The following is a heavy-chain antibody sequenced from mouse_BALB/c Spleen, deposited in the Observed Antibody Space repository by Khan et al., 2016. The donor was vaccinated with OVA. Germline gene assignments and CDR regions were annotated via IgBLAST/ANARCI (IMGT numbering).Heavy chain of an antibody. CDR1: GYSFTSYY. J-gene: IGHJ3*01. CDR2: IDPFNGGT. Sequence: VQLQQSGPELMKPGASVKISCKASGYSFTSYYIHWVKQSHGKSLEWIGYIDPFNGGTSYNQKFKGKATLTVDKSSRTAYMHLSSLTSEDSAVYYCARHGYVAWFAYWGQGTMVTVSA. D-gene: IGHD2-2*01. V-gene: IGHV1S135*01. CDR3: ARHGYVAWFAY.